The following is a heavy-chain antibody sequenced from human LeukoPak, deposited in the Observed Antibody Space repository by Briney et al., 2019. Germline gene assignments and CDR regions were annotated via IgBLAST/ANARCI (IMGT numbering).Heavy chain of an antibody. V-gene: IGHV1-69*04. Sequence: SVKVSCKASGGTFSSYAISWVRQAPGQGLEWMGRIIPILGIANYAQKFQGRVTITADKSTSTAYMELSSLRSEDTAVYYCARSGYSYGVDYWGQGTLVTVSS. CDR2: IIPILGIA. J-gene: IGHJ4*02. D-gene: IGHD5-18*01. CDR3: ARSGYSYGVDY. CDR1: GGTFSSYA.